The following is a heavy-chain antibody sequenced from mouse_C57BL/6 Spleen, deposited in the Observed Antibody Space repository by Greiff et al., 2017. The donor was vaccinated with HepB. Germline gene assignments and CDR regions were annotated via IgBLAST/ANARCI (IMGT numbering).Heavy chain of an antibody. Sequence: EVQLQQSGGGLVQPGGSMKLSCAASGFTFSDAWMDWVRQSPEKGLEWVAEIRNKANNHATYYAESVKGRFTISRDDSKSSVYLQMNSLRAEDTGIYYCTRPGGTYWYFDVWGTGTTVTVSS. CDR1: GFTFSDAW. V-gene: IGHV6-6*01. D-gene: IGHD3-3*01. CDR3: TRPGGTYWYFDV. J-gene: IGHJ1*03. CDR2: IRNKANNHAT.